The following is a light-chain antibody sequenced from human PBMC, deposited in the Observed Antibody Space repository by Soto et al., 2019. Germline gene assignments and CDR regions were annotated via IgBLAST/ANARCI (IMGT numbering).Light chain of an antibody. V-gene: IGLV1-40*01. J-gene: IGLJ2*01. Sequence: QSVLTQPPSVSGAPGQRVTISCTGSSSNIGAGYDVHWYQQPPGTAPKLLIYGHSNRPSGVPDRFSGSNSGTSASLAITGLQPEDEADYYCQSYDSSLSTVVFGGGTKVTVL. CDR2: GHS. CDR3: QSYDSSLSTVV. CDR1: SSNIGAGYD.